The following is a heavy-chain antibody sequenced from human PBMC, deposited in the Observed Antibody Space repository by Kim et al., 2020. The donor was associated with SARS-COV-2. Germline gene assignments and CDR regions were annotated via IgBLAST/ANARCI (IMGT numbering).Heavy chain of an antibody. Sequence: GRFTISRDNSKNTLYLQMNSLRAEDTAVYYCARDWGISHRWLHRTWNVGYWGQGTLVTVSS. V-gene: IGHV3-30*01. CDR3: ARDWGISHRWLHRTWNVGY. D-gene: IGHD5-12*01. J-gene: IGHJ4*02.